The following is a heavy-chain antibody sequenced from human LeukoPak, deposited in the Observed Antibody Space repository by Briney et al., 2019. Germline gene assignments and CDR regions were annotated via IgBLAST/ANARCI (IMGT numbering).Heavy chain of an antibody. V-gene: IGHV3-23*01. CDR2: ITTTGATT. CDR1: GFTFGSYG. Sequence: GGSLRLSCAASGFTFGSYGMSWVRQAPGKGLEWVSFITTTGATTSYADSVKGRFTISRDNSKNTLYLQMNSLRAEDTAVYYCAKEASSTRHGDYYMDVWGKGTTVTVSS. CDR3: AKEASSTRHGDYYMDV. J-gene: IGHJ6*03. D-gene: IGHD2-2*01.